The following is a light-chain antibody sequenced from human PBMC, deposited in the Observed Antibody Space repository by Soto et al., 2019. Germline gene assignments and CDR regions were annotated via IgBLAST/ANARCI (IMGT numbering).Light chain of an antibody. CDR2: GAS. CDR3: QQYATPPET. CDR1: QSVTSTS. J-gene: IGKJ1*01. Sequence: EIVLTQSPGTLSLSPGERATLSCRASQSVTSTSLAWYQQKPGRAPRLLIYGASSRATDIPDRFSGSGSGTDFTLIISRLEPEDFAVYYCQQYATPPETFGQGTKVEIK. V-gene: IGKV3-20*01.